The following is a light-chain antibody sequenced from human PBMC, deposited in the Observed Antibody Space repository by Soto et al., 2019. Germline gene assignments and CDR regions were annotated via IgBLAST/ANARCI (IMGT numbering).Light chain of an antibody. CDR2: AAS. CDR1: QSISNH. Sequence: DIQMTQSPSSVSASVGDEVIITCRASQSISNHLNWYQQKPGKAPKLLIYAASSLQSGVPSRFSGSGSGTDFTLTISSLQPEDFALYYCQQYKDWPLTFGGGTKVDIK. V-gene: IGKV1-39*01. J-gene: IGKJ4*01. CDR3: QQYKDWPLT.